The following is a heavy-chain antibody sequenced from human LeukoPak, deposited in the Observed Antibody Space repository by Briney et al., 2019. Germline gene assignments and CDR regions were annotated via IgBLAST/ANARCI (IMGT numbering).Heavy chain of an antibody. V-gene: IGHV4-39*01. Sequence: SETLSLTCTVSGGSISSSSYYWGWIRQPPGKGLEWIGSIYYSGSTYYNPSLKSRVTISVDTSKNQFSLKLSSVTAAGTAVYYCARQRGTVTTIENWFDPWGQGTLVTVSS. CDR2: IYYSGST. J-gene: IGHJ5*02. D-gene: IGHD4-17*01. CDR1: GGSISSSSYY. CDR3: ARQRGTVTTIENWFDP.